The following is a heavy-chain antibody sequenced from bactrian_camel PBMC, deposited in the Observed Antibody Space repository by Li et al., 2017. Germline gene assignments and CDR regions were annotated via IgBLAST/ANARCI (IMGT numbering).Heavy chain of an antibody. CDR2: IEADGTV. Sequence: HVQLVESGGGSVEAGGSLRLSCSASGITLARYSMAWFRQPPGKEREGIAGIEADGTVRYTDAVKGRFTISQDNAENILYLQSNSLKTEDTAKYHCAKFPDFYREAFWGQGTQVTVS. J-gene: IGHJ4*01. D-gene: IGHD1*01. V-gene: IGHV3S55*01. CDR1: GITLARYS. CDR3: AKFPDFYREAF.